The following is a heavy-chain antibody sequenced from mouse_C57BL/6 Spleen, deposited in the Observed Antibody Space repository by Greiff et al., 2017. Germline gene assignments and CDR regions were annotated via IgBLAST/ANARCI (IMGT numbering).Heavy chain of an antibody. Sequence: VQLQQSGPELVKPGASVKISCKASGYTFTDYYMNWVKQSHGKSLEWIGDINPNNGGTSYNQKFKGKATLTVDKSSSTAYMELRSLTSEDSAVYYCARGENRAWFAYWGQGTLVTVSA. V-gene: IGHV1-26*01. CDR2: INPNNGGT. CDR3: ARGENRAWFAY. CDR1: GYTFTDYY. J-gene: IGHJ3*01.